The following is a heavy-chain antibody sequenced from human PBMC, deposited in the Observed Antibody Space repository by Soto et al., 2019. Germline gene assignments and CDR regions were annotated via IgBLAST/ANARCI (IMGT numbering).Heavy chain of an antibody. J-gene: IGHJ4*02. Sequence: EVQLLESGGDLVQPGGSLRLSCAASGFAFSSFAMSWVRQAPGKGLQWVSAISGSGGSTYYADSVKGRFTISRDNSKSTLYLQMNSLRAEDTALYYCAKDYAVATGDCFDYWGRGTLVTVSS. V-gene: IGHV3-23*01. CDR2: ISGSGGST. CDR3: AKDYAVATGDCFDY. D-gene: IGHD6-19*01. CDR1: GFAFSSFA.